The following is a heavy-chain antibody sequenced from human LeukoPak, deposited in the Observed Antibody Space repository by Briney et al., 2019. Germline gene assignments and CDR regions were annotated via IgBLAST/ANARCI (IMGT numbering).Heavy chain of an antibody. J-gene: IGHJ4*02. V-gene: IGHV3-49*04. Sequence: GGSLRLSCTPSGFTFGDYAMSWVRQAPGKGLEWVGFIRRKGYDRTTQYAASVKGRFTISRDDSKSIAYLQMNSLKTEDTAVYYCTRHMTTVTSYYFDYWGQGTLVTVSS. CDR1: GFTFGDYA. CDR2: IRRKGYDRTT. CDR3: TRHMTTVTSYYFDY. D-gene: IGHD4-17*01.